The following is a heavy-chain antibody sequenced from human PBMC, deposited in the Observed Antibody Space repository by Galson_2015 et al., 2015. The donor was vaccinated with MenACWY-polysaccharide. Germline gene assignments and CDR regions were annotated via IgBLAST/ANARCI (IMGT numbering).Heavy chain of an antibody. Sequence: LTCTVSGDSVTSVTYYWGWLRQSPGKGLEWIGYMSYSGRANYNPSLRSRVTISIDTSKNQFSLSLTSVTAADSAMYYCAREPTYDRSFGWFDPWGQGTLVTVSS. CDR2: MSYSGRA. CDR3: AREPTYDRSFGWFDP. CDR1: GDSVTSVTYY. V-gene: IGHV4-61*01. J-gene: IGHJ5*02. D-gene: IGHD3-22*01.